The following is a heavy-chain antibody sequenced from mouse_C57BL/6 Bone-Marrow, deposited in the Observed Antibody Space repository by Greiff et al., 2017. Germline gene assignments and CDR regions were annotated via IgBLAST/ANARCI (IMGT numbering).Heavy chain of an antibody. CDR3: ARARIYYDYDGYYFDY. CDR2: ISDGGSYT. Sequence: DVMLVESGGGLVKPGGSLKLSCAASGFTFSSYAMSWVRQTPEKRLEWVATISDGGSYTYYPDNVKGRFTISRDNAKNNLYLQMSHLKSEDTAMYYCARARIYYDYDGYYFDYWGQGTTLTVSS. V-gene: IGHV5-4*03. D-gene: IGHD2-4*01. J-gene: IGHJ2*01. CDR1: GFTFSSYA.